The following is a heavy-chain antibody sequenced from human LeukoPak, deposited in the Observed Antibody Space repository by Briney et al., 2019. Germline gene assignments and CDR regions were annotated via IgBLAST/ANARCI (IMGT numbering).Heavy chain of an antibody. CDR3: ARARYYYDSSGYYHYFDY. V-gene: IGHV4-38-2*02. CDR2: IYHSGST. Sequence: NPSETLSLTCTVSGYSISSGYYWGWIRQPPGKGLEWIGSIYHSGSTYYNPSLKSRVTISVDTSKNQFSLKLSSVTAADTAVYYCARARYYYDSSGYYHYFDYWGQGTLVTVSS. D-gene: IGHD3-22*01. J-gene: IGHJ4*02. CDR1: GYSISSGYY.